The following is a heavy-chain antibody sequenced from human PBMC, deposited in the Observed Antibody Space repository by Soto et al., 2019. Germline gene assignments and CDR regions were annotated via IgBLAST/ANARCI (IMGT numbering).Heavy chain of an antibody. Sequence: GGSLRLSCAASGFTFSSYWMHWVRQAPGKGLVWVSRINSDGSSTSYADSVKGRFTISRDNAKNTLYLQMNSLRAEDTAVYYCASGHHRISSWYSPFDYWGQGTLVTVSS. CDR2: INSDGSST. CDR3: ASGHHRISSWYSPFDY. CDR1: GFTFSSYW. V-gene: IGHV3-74*01. D-gene: IGHD6-13*01. J-gene: IGHJ4*02.